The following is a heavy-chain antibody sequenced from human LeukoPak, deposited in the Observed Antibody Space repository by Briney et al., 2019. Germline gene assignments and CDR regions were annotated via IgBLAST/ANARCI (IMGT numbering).Heavy chain of an antibody. Sequence: GASVKVSCKASGYTFTGYYMHWVRQAPGQGLEWMGWINPNSGGTNYAQKFQGRVTMTRDTSISTAYMELSRLRSDATAVYYCARDLGESSSWYHANYYYYMDVWGKGTTVTVSS. V-gene: IGHV1-2*02. CDR2: INPNSGGT. CDR3: ARDLGESSSWYHANYYYYMDV. J-gene: IGHJ6*03. CDR1: GYTFTGYY. D-gene: IGHD6-13*01.